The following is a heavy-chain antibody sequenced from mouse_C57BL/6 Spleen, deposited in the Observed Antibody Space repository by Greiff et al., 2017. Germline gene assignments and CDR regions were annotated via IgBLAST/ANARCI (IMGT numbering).Heavy chain of an antibody. D-gene: IGHD4-1*02. V-gene: IGHV1-80*01. CDR2: IYPGDGDT. CDR3: ARGTQLGYYFDY. Sequence: VKLQESGAELVKPGASVKISCKASGYAFSSYWMNWVKQRPGTGLEWIGQIYPGDGDTTYNGKFKGKATLTADKSSSTAYMQLSSLTSEDSAVYFCARGTQLGYYFDYWGQGTTLTVSS. CDR1: GYAFSSYW. J-gene: IGHJ2*01.